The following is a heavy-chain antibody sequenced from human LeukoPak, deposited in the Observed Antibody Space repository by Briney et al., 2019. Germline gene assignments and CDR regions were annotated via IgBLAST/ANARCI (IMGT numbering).Heavy chain of an antibody. V-gene: IGHV3-7*01. CDR1: GFTFNGYW. Sequence: GGSLRLSCAASGFTFNGYWMSWVRQAPGKGLEWVANIKEDVSAQYYVGSVKGRFTISRDNAKNSLNLQMNSLRAEDTAVYYCATSSNAPGNHWGQGTLVTVSS. CDR3: ATSSNAPGNH. CDR2: IKEDVSAQ. J-gene: IGHJ5*02. D-gene: IGHD2-2*01.